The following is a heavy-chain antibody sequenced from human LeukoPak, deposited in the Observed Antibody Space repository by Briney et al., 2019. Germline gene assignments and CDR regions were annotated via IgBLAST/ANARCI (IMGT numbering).Heavy chain of an antibody. CDR3: QGVPLGYSSGWTSTYSYLYV. CDR2: INHRGST. D-gene: IGHD6-19*01. CDR1: GGSFTTSW. Sequence: SETLSLNCSVYGGSFTTSWWSWMRQAPGKGLEWIGEINHRGSTNYNPSLKSRVTISLDTPNSQFSLSLSFLTAADTAMYYCQGVPLGYSSGWTSTYSYLYVWGTVTAVTFS. V-gene: IGHV4-34*01. J-gene: IGHJ6*03.